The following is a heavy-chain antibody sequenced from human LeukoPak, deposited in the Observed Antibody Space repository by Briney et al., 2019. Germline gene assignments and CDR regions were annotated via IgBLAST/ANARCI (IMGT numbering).Heavy chain of an antibody. V-gene: IGHV1-2*02. CDR3: ARASDIVVVPVLDY. J-gene: IGHJ4*02. CDR2: INPNSGGT. Sequence: ASVKVSCKASGYTFTGYYMHWVRQAPGQGLEWMGWINPNSGGTNYAQKFQGRVTMTRDTSIGTAYMELSRLRSDDTAVYYCARASDIVVVPVLDYWGQGTLVTVSS. CDR1: GYTFTGYY. D-gene: IGHD2-2*01.